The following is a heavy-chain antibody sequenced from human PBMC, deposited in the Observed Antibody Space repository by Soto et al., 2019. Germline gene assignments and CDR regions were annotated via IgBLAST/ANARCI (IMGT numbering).Heavy chain of an antibody. CDR3: AKDGGHGARTHICGMDV. CDR1: GYPFTKFG. Sequence: ASVKVSWKASGYPFTKFGINWVRQAPGQGLEGMGWISGHSGGTKYGPKFRDRLTIVTDTSSKTAYMELRSLKSDDPAVYDCAKDGGHGARTHICGMDVWGQGTTVTVS. CDR2: ISGHSGGT. V-gene: IGHV1-18*01. J-gene: IGHJ6*02. D-gene: IGHD1-1*01.